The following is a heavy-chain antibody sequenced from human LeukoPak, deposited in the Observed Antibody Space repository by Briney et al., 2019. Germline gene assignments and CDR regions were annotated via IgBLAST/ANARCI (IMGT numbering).Heavy chain of an antibody. D-gene: IGHD5-18*01. V-gene: IGHV1-69*13. CDR2: IIPIFGTA. CDR1: GGTFSSYA. J-gene: IGHJ4*02. CDR3: ARRGGYSYGPFDY. Sequence: GASVKVPCKASGGTFSSYAISWVRQAPGQGLEWMGGIIPIFGTANYAQKFQGRVTITADESTSTAYMELSSLRSEDTAVYYCARRGGYSYGPFDYWGQGTLVTVSS.